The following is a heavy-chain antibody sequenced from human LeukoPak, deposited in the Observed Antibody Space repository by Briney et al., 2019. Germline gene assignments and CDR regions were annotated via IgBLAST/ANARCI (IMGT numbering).Heavy chain of an antibody. CDR3: ARTPTYCGGDCYYFDP. CDR2: IHHTGST. CDR1: GGSISSSGYS. V-gene: IGHV4-30-2*01. Sequence: PSETLSPTCAVSGGSISSSGYSWSWIRQPPGKGLEWIGYIHHTGSTYYNPSLKSRVTISVDRSKNQFSLKLSSVTAADTAMYFCARTPTYCGGDCYYFDPWGQGTLVTVSS. J-gene: IGHJ5*02. D-gene: IGHD2-21*02.